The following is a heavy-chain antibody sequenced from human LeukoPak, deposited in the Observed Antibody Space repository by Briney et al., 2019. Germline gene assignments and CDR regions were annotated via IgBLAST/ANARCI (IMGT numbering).Heavy chain of an antibody. Sequence: SETLSLTCTVSGGSISSYYWSWIRQPPGKGLDWIGYIYYSGRTSYHPPLPGRVTISVDTSKNELALNLTSVTAGDTAVYYCARHGLGGSGSPNCFYWVQGSQVSVCS. V-gene: IGHV4-59*08. CDR2: IYYSGRT. CDR3: ARHGLGGSGSPNCFY. J-gene: IGHJ4*02. D-gene: IGHD3-10*01. CDR1: GGSISSYY.